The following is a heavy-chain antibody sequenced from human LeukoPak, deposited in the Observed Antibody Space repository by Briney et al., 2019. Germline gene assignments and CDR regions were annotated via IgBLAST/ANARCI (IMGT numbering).Heavy chain of an antibody. D-gene: IGHD2-15*01. Sequence: ASVKVSCKXSGYTFTSYYMHWVRQAPRHGLEWGGIINLSGGRTSYAQKFQGRVTMTRDTSTSTVYMELSSLRSEDTAVYYCARGVSATHFDYWGQGTLVTVSS. CDR1: GYTFTSYY. CDR3: ARGVSATHFDY. CDR2: INLSGGRT. V-gene: IGHV1-46*01. J-gene: IGHJ4*02.